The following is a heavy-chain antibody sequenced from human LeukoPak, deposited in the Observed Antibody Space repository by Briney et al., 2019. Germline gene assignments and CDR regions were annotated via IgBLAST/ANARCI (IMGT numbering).Heavy chain of an antibody. CDR1: GYTFTSYG. V-gene: IGHV1-18*01. CDR2: ISAYNGNT. J-gene: IGHJ4*02. D-gene: IGHD2-2*01. CDR3: ARRHCSSTSCAFDY. Sequence: ASVKVSCKASGYTFTSYGISWVRQAPGQGLEWMGWISAYNGNTNYAQKLQGRVTMTTDTSTSTAYMELRSLRSDDTAVYYCARRHCSSTSCAFDYWGQGTLVTVSS.